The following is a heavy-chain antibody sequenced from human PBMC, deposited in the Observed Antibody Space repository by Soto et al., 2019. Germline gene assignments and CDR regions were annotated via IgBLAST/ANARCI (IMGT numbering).Heavy chain of an antibody. CDR2: INSDGSST. J-gene: IGHJ6*02. V-gene: IGHV3-74*01. D-gene: IGHD6-19*01. CDR1: GFTFSSYW. Sequence: GGSLRLSCAASGFTFSSYWMHWVRQAPGKGLVWVSRINSDGSSTSYADSVKGRFTISRDNAKNTLYLQMNSLRAEDTAVYYCARDLKTWGYQWLVQHRYGMDVWGQGTTVTVSS. CDR3: ARDLKTWGYQWLVQHRYGMDV.